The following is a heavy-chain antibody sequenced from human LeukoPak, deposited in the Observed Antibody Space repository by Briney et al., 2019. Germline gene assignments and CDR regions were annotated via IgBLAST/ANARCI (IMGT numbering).Heavy chain of an antibody. D-gene: IGHD3-3*01. CDR1: GDSITNSIYY. J-gene: IGHJ4*02. Sequence: PSETLPLTCDVSGDSITNSIYYWAWIRQPPAKGLEWVGTIFSSGNTYYKPSLKSRLTISLDTSKNQFSLRLTSMTAADTAMYYCARSLQPAPYDFWGYWGQGALVTVSS. V-gene: IGHV4-39*07. CDR3: ARSLQPAPYDFWGY. CDR2: IFSSGNT.